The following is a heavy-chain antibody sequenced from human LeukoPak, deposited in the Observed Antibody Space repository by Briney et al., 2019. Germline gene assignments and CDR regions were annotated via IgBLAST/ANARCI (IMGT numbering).Heavy chain of an antibody. V-gene: IGHV3-30*04. CDR1: GFTFSSYA. CDR3: ARDRKNYFDY. D-gene: IGHD1-14*01. CDR2: ISYDGSNK. J-gene: IGHJ4*02. Sequence: GRSLRLSCAASGFTFSSYAMHWVRQAPGKGLEWVAVISYDGSNKYYADSVKGRFTISRGNSKNTLYLQMNSLRAEDTAVYYCARDRKNYFDYWGQGTLITVSS.